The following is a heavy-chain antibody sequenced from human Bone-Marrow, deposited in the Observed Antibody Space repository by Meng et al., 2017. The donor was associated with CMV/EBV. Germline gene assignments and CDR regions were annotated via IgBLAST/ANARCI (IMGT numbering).Heavy chain of an antibody. J-gene: IGHJ4*02. D-gene: IGHD6-6*01. CDR3: ARLGSSGLNFDY. CDR1: GFTFSSYG. V-gene: IGHV3-30*12. CDR2: ISYDGSIK. Sequence: GESLKISCAASGFTFSSYGMHWVRQAPGKGLEWVAVISYDGSIKYYADSVKGRFTISRDNAKNSLYLQMNRLRVEDTAVYYCARLGSSGLNFDYWGQGTLVTVSS.